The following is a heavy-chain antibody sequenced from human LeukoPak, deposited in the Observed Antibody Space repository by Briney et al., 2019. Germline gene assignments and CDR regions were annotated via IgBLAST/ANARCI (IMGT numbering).Heavy chain of an antibody. J-gene: IGHJ4*02. D-gene: IGHD2-15*01. Sequence: PGGSLRLSCAASGFTFSSYSMNWVRQAPGKGLEWVSSISGSSSYIYYADSVKGRFTISRDNAKNSLYLQMNSLRAEDTAVYYCARDQARYCSGGSCSYFDYWGQGTLVTVSS. V-gene: IGHV3-21*01. CDR2: ISGSSSYI. CDR1: GFTFSSYS. CDR3: ARDQARYCSGGSCSYFDY.